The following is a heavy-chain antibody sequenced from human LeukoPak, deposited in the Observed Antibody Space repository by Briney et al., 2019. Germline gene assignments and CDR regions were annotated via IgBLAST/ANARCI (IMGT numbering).Heavy chain of an antibody. CDR1: GGSISSYN. CDR3: ARMTRDFWSGYYPQSQYFDY. D-gene: IGHD3-3*01. J-gene: IGHJ4*02. V-gene: IGHV4-59*01. CDR2: IYYSASP. Sequence: SETLSLTCTVSGGSISSYNWSWIRQRPGKGLEWVWDIYYSASPNYHPSLKSPVTISVDPSNNQFSLKLSSVTAADTAVYYRARMTRDFWSGYYPQSQYFDYWGQGTLVTVSS.